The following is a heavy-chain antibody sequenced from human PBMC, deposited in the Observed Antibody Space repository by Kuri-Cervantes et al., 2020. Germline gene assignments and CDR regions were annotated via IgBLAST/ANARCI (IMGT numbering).Heavy chain of an antibody. V-gene: IGHV4-4*02. D-gene: IGHD3-10*01. J-gene: IGHJ6*02. CDR1: GGSISSSNW. CDR2: IYHSGST. CDR3: ARDKYGSGLFGMDV. Sequence: SETLSPTCAAAGGSISSSNWWSWVRQPPGKGLEWIGEIYHSGSTYYNPSLKSRVTISVDTSKNQFSLKLSSVTAADTAVYYCARDKYGSGLFGMDVWGQGTTVTVSS.